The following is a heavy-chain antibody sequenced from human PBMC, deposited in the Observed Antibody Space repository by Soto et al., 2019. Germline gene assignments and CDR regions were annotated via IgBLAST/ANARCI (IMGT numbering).Heavy chain of an antibody. D-gene: IGHD2-15*01. V-gene: IGHV2-5*02. CDR2: LYWDDDK. Sequence: QITLKESGPTLVKPTQTLTLTCTFSGFSLTTSGVAVGWICQPPGKALVWLALLYWDDDKRSSPSLKSRLSLTKETSKSQLVLTMTNMDPVETATYCGAHSECSCANCYSRWYCDLWGLGTLVTVSS. J-gene: IGHJ2*01. CDR3: AHSECSCANCYSRWYCDL. CDR1: GFSLTTSGVA.